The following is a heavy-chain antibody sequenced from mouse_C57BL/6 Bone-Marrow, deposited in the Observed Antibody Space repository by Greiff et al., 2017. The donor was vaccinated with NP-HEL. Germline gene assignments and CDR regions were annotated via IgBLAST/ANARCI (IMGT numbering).Heavy chain of an antibody. Sequence: QVQLQQPGAELVKPGASVKMSCKASGYTFTSYWITWVKQRPGQGLEWIGDIYPGSGSTNYNEKFKSKATLTVDTSSRTAYMQLSSLTSEYSAVYYCASQASNYDYFDYWGQGTTLTVSS. V-gene: IGHV1-55*01. CDR2: IYPGSGST. J-gene: IGHJ2*01. CDR1: GYTFTSYW. CDR3: ASQASNYDYFDY. D-gene: IGHD2-5*01.